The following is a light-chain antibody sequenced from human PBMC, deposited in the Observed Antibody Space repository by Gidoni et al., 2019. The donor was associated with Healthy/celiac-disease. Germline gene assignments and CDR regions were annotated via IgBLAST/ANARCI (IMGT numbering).Light chain of an antibody. Sequence: EIVLTQSPGTLSLSPGERATLSCRARQRVSSSYLAWYQQQPGQAPRLLIYGASSRATCIPDRFSGSGSGTDFTLTIRRLEPEDFAVYYFQQYGRSPPRLTFGGGTKVEIK. J-gene: IGKJ4*01. CDR2: GAS. CDR3: QQYGRSPPRLT. CDR1: QRVSSSY. V-gene: IGKV3-20*01.